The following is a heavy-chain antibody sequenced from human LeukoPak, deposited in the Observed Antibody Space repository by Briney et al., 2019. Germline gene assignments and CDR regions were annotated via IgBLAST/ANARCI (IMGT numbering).Heavy chain of an antibody. Sequence: GGSLRLSCAGSGFTFINACISWLRQAPGRGLEWVGRIKRKGDDGTIDYAAPVKGRLSISRDDSKNTLYLQMNSLKSEDTAVYYCTAGTGRSGFDYWGQGTLVTVSS. V-gene: IGHV3-15*01. CDR2: IKRKGDDGTI. D-gene: IGHD3/OR15-3a*01. CDR3: TAGTGRSGFDY. CDR1: GFTFINAC. J-gene: IGHJ4*02.